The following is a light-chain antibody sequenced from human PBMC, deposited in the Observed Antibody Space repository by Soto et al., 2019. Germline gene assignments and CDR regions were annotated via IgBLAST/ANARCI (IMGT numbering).Light chain of an antibody. CDR1: NSNIVNNY. CDR3: GTWDTSLSAGGV. J-gene: IGLJ3*02. Sequence: QSVLTQPPSVSAAPGQKVTISCSGSNSNIVNNYVSWYQHLPGTAHKLIIYHNNKRASGIPDRFSASKSGTSATLGITGLQTGDEADYYCGTWDTSLSAGGVFGGGTKLTVL. V-gene: IGLV1-51*01. CDR2: HNN.